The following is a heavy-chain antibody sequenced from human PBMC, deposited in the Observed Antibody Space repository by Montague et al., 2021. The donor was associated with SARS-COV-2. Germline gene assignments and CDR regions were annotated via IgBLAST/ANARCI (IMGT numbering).Heavy chain of an antibody. CDR1: GFTFSSSP. CDR2: ISNSGGRT. Sequence: SLRLSCAASGFTFSSSPLTWVRQAPGKGLEWVSAISNSGGRTYYADSVKGRFTLSRDNSKNTLYLQMNSLRGEDTAVYYCAKSGVVITGYYCDGLDVWGQGTMVTVSS. D-gene: IGHD3-22*01. J-gene: IGHJ6*02. V-gene: IGHV3-23*01. CDR3: AKSGVVITGYYCDGLDV.